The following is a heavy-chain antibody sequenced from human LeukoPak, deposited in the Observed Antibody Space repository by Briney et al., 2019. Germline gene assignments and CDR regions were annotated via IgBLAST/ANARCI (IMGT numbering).Heavy chain of an antibody. J-gene: IGHJ6*03. Sequence: GGSLRLSCAPSTFTFSSFWMTWVRQAPGKGLEWVANINQDVSEKYYVDSVKGRFTISRDNAKNSLYLQMNSLRVEDTAVYYCARDSEEIRYKWNKAGYYYYIDVWGKGTTVTVSS. V-gene: IGHV3-7*01. CDR1: TFTFSSFW. D-gene: IGHD1/OR15-1a*01. CDR2: INQDVSEK. CDR3: ARDSEEIRYKWNKAGYYYYIDV.